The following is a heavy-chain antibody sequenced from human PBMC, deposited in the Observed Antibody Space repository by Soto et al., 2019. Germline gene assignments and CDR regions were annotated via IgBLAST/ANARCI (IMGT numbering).Heavy chain of an antibody. D-gene: IGHD3-3*01. CDR2: INPATGAA. CDR1: GYPVTAYY. CDR3: ARGGGVGVAGSAAFDM. J-gene: IGHJ3*02. V-gene: IGHV1-2*02. Sequence: QLHLLQSGAVVKKPGASVTVSCSASGYPVTAYYMHWVRQAPGRGLEWMGGINPATGAAKYTQTFQGRVTMTRDPSTSTVFMELSGLTSEDTAVFYWARGGGVGVAGSAAFDMWGQGTLVTVSS.